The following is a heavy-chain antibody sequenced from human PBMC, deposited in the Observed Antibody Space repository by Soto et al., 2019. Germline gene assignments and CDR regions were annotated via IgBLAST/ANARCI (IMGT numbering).Heavy chain of an antibody. CDR3: AKGKTSGWYYFDF. D-gene: IGHD6-19*01. J-gene: IGHJ4*02. CDR2: ISGSGGST. Sequence: GSLRLSCAASGXTFVSCAMSWVRQAPGKGLEWILGISGSGGSTYYADSVKGRFTISRDNSKNTVYLQMNSLRADDTDVYYCAKGKTSGWYYFDFWGQGTLVTVSS. V-gene: IGHV3-23*01. CDR1: GXTFVSCA.